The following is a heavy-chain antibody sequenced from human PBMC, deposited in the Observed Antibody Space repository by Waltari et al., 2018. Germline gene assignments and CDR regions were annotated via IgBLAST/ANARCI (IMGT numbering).Heavy chain of an antibody. V-gene: IGHV3-66*01. CDR2: ISGAST. J-gene: IGHJ5*01. Sequence: EVQPVESRGVLVQPGGSLRLSCAACEFTVTSTEMSWVRQAPGKGLEWVSFISGASTHYADSRKGRFIISRDNSKNTLQLQMNSLRAEDTAVYYWSASAPTLFPLVSW. D-gene: IGHD3-3*01. CDR3: SASAPTLFPLVS. CDR1: EFTVTSTE.